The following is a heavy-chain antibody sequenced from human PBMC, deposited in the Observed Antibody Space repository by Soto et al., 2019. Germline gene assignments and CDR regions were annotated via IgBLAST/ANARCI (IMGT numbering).Heavy chain of an antibody. CDR3: ARIHWAQSSLDY. Sequence: SETLSLTCAVSGGSIDSGAFSLSWIWQPPGKGLEWIGYVTHSGTAYSIPSLNGRLTLSVDSSQTQFSLKLTSVTAADSAFYYCARIHWAQSSLDYWGRGILVTVSS. CDR2: VTHSGTA. V-gene: IGHV4-30-2*01. D-gene: IGHD6-19*01. CDR1: GGSIDSGAFS. J-gene: IGHJ4*02.